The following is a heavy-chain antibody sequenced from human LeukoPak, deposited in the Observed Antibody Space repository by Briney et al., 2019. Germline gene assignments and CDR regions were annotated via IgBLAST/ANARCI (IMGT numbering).Heavy chain of an antibody. CDR1: GFTFSSYA. CDR3: ARDRIYGSGSYSYYYYGMDV. V-gene: IGHV3-66*01. CDR2: IHSGDST. Sequence: GGSLRLSCAASGFTFSSYAMSWVRQAPGKGLEWVSGIHSGDSTYYADSVKGRFTISRDNSKNTLYLQMNSLRAEDTAVYYCARDRIYGSGSYSYYYYGMDVWGQGTTVTVSS. D-gene: IGHD3-10*01. J-gene: IGHJ6*02.